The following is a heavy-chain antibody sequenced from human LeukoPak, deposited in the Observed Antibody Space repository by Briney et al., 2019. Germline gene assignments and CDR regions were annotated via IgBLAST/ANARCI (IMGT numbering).Heavy chain of an antibody. CDR1: GGSFSGYY. J-gene: IGHJ5*02. D-gene: IGHD2-2*01. Sequence: SETLSLTCAVYGGSFSGYYWSWIRQPPGKGLEWIGEINHSGSTNYNPSPKSRVTISVDTSKNQFSLKLSSVTAADTAVYYCARGRIVVVPAAILNWFDPWGQGTLVTVSS. V-gene: IGHV4-34*01. CDR3: ARGRIVVVPAAILNWFDP. CDR2: INHSGST.